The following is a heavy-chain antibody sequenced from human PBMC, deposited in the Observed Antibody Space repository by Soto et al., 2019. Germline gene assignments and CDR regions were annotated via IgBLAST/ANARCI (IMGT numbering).Heavy chain of an antibody. D-gene: IGHD3-10*01. J-gene: IGHJ4*02. CDR1: GFIFSDYW. CDR3: ARGARNYYYFDY. V-gene: IGHV3-74*01. CDR2: IKSDESTT. Sequence: EVQLVESGGGLVQPGGSLRLSCAASGFIFSDYWIHWVRQAPGKGLVWVSRIKSDESTTNYADSVWGRLTIPRDNAKNTVYLQMNSLRVEDTAVYYCARGARNYYYFDYWGQGTLVTVSS.